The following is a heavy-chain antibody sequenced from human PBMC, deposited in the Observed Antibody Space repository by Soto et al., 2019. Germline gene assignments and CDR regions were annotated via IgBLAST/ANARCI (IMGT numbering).Heavy chain of an antibody. CDR3: AKRRGAGGHFDY. V-gene: IGHV3-23*01. CDR1: GFTFSSYA. CDR2: VSIGGST. J-gene: IGHJ4*02. D-gene: IGHD2-15*01. Sequence: DVQLLESGGGLVKPEGSLRLSCAASGFTFSSYAMGWVRQGPGKGLEWVAVVSIGGSTHYADSVRGRFTISRDNSKNTLSLQMNSLTAEHTAVYFCAKRRGAGGHFDYWGQGALVTVSS.